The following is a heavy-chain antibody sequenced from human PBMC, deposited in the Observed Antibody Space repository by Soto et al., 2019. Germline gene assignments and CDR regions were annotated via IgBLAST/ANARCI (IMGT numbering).Heavy chain of an antibody. D-gene: IGHD4-17*01. CDR2: IYYSGST. CDR3: ARALGGAATVPKYYYYGLDV. Sequence: SETLSLTCTVSCGSISSGGYYWSWIRQHPGKGLEWIGYIYYSGSTYYNPSLKSRVTISVDTSKNQFSLKLSSVTAADTAVYYCARALGGAATVPKYYYYGLDVWGPGTTVTVSS. CDR1: CGSISSGGYY. J-gene: IGHJ6*02. V-gene: IGHV4-31*02.